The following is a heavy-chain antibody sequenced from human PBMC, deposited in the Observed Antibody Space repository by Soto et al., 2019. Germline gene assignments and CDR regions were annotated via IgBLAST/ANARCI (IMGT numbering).Heavy chain of an antibody. CDR2: IYPGDSDT. CDR1: GYSFTSYW. CDR3: ARQYSYGYIGYYYYMDV. V-gene: IGHV5-51*01. Sequence: GESLKISCKGSGYSFTSYWIGWVRQMPGKGPEWMGIIYPGDSDTRYSPSFQGQVTISADKSISTAYLQWSSLKASDTAMYYCARQYSYGYIGYYYYMDVWGKGTTVTVSS. J-gene: IGHJ6*03. D-gene: IGHD5-18*01.